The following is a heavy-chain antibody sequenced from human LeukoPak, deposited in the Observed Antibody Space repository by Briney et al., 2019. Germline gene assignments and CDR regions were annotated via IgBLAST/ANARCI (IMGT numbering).Heavy chain of an antibody. CDR2: LSYDSSNK. V-gene: IGHV3-30-3*01. D-gene: IGHD6-13*01. CDR1: GFTFSTYA. CDR3: ARDSSSSWYGGDYFDY. Sequence: GRSLRLSCAASGFTFSTYAMHWVRQAPGKGLEWVAVLSYDSSNKYYADSVKGRFTISRDNSKNTLYLQMNSLRAEDTAVYYCARDSSSSWYGGDYFDYWGQGTLVTVSS. J-gene: IGHJ4*02.